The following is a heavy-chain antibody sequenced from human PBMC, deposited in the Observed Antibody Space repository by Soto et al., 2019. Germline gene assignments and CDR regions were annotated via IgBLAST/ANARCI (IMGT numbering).Heavy chain of an antibody. CDR3: ARIAAAVPRAFDI. Sequence: PSETLSLTCTVSGGSISSGGYYWSWIRQHPGKGLEWIGYIYYSGSTNYNPSLKSRVTISVDTSKNQFSLKLSSVTAADTAVYYCARIAAAVPRAFDIWGQGTMVTVSS. CDR1: GGSISSGGYY. D-gene: IGHD6-13*01. V-gene: IGHV4-31*03. CDR2: IYYSGST. J-gene: IGHJ3*02.